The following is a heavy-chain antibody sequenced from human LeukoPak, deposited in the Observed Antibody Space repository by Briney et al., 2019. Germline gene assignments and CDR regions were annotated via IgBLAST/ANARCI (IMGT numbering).Heavy chain of an antibody. J-gene: IGHJ4*02. Sequence: PSETLSLTCTVSGGSISSYYWGWIRQPPGKGPEWIGSIYYSGSTYYNPSLKSRVTISVDTSKNQFSLKLSSVTAADTAVYYCASPRVTIFGVVTENDYWGQGTLVTVSS. CDR2: IYYSGST. CDR1: GGSISSYY. D-gene: IGHD3-3*01. CDR3: ASPRVTIFGVVTENDY. V-gene: IGHV4-39*01.